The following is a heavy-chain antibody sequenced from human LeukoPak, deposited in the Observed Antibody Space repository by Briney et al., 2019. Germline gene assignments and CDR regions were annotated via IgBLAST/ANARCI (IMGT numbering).Heavy chain of an antibody. CDR1: GYTFTGYY. V-gene: IGHV1-2*02. CDR2: INPNSGGT. J-gene: IGHJ6*03. D-gene: IGHD2-2*01. CDR3: ARGYCSSTSCLYYYYYYYMDV. Sequence: VASVKVSCKASGYTFTGYYMHWVRQAPGQGLEWMGWINPNSGGTNYAQKFQGRVTMTRDTSISTAYMELSRLRSDDTAVYYCARGYCSSTSCLYYYYYYYMDVWGKGTTVTVSS.